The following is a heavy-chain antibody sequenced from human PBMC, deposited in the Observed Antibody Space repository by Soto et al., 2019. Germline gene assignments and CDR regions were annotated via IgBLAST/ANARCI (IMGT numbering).Heavy chain of an antibody. D-gene: IGHD2-21*01. CDR3: GRVVEGATRHTDPDS. Sequence: ASETLSLTCIVSGVSIHNSHSFWAWIRQPPGKGLQFIASVYHNGGAHYNSSLKSRVTISVDTANNQVSLRMRSLTAADTAFYYCGRVVEGATRHTDPDSWGQGILVTVSS. CDR2: VYHNGGA. J-gene: IGHJ5*01. CDR1: GVSIHNSHSF. V-gene: IGHV4-39*01.